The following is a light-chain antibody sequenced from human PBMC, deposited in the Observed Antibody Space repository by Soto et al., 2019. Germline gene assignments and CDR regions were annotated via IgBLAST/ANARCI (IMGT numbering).Light chain of an antibody. CDR1: SSDIGGYNF. Sequence: QSALTQPPSASGSPGQSVTISCTGTSSDIGGYNFVSWYQQHPGKAPQVLIFDVTKRPAGVPDRFSGSKSGNTASLTVSGLQAEDEDIYYCSSYAGINNFRIFGGGTKLTVL. CDR2: DVT. CDR3: SSYAGINNFRI. J-gene: IGLJ2*01. V-gene: IGLV2-8*01.